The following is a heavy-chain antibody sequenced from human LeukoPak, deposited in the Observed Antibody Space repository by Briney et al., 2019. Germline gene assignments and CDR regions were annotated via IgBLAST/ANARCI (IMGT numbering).Heavy chain of an antibody. J-gene: IGHJ4*02. CDR2: ISYDGNNK. D-gene: IGHD3-22*01. Sequence: GGSLRLSCAASGFIFSTYAMHWVRQAPGKGLEWVAVISYDGNNKNYADSVKGRFTISRDNSKNTLSLQMNSLRAEDTAVYYCARSHYDISGYDTPFDYWGQGTLVTVSS. CDR3: ARSHYDISGYDTPFDY. V-gene: IGHV3-30*04. CDR1: GFIFSTYA.